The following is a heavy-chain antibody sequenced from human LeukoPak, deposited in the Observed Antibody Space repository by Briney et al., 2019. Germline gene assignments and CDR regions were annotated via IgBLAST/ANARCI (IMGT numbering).Heavy chain of an antibody. CDR3: ARVRELGYCSSTGCFRDYYYYGMDV. V-gene: IGHV1-69*13. D-gene: IGHD2-2*01. J-gene: IGHJ6*02. Sequence: SVKVSCKASGGTFSSYAISWVRQAPGQGLEWMGGIIPIFGTANYAQKFQGRVTITADESTSTAYMELSSLRSEDTAVYYCARVRELGYCSSTGCFRDYYYYGMDVWGQGTTVTVSS. CDR2: IIPIFGTA. CDR1: GGTFSSYA.